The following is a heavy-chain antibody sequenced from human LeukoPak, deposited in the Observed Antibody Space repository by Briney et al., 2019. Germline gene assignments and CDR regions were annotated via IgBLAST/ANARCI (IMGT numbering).Heavy chain of an antibody. Sequence: ASVKVSCKASGYTFTSYAMHWVRQAPGQRLEWMGWINAGNGNTKYSQKFQGRVTITRDTSTSTAYMELRSLRSDDTAVYYCARAGRYNYGFDYWGQGTLVTVSS. J-gene: IGHJ4*02. CDR2: INAGNGNT. CDR3: ARAGRYNYGFDY. V-gene: IGHV1-3*01. D-gene: IGHD3-10*01. CDR1: GYTFTSYA.